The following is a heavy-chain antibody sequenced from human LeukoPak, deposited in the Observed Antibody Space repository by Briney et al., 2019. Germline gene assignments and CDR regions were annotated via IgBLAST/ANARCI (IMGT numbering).Heavy chain of an antibody. CDR2: ISYDGSNK. CDR1: GFTFSTYS. J-gene: IGHJ3*02. V-gene: IGHV3-30*03. Sequence: GGSLRLSCAASGFTFSTYSMNWVRQAPGKGLEWVAVISYDGSNKYYADSVKGRFTISRDNSKNTLYLQMNSLRAEDTAVYYCARGPPRIQLWLGAFDIWGQGTMVTVSS. D-gene: IGHD5-18*01. CDR3: ARGPPRIQLWLGAFDI.